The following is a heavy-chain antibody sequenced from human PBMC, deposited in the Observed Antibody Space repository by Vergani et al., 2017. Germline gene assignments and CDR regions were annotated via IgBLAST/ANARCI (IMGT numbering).Heavy chain of an antibody. D-gene: IGHD4-23*01. CDR3: ATTRDGGNSVDY. Sequence: QVQLQESGPGLVKPSQTLSLICNVSGFSLSSGDLSWSWIRQPPGKGLEWIGYIYNSGNTLYSPSLKSRVTISIDTSKNQFSLKLKSVTAADTAVYFCATTRDGGNSVDYWGQGTLVTVSS. CDR1: GFSLSSGDLS. J-gene: IGHJ4*02. V-gene: IGHV4-30-4*08. CDR2: IYNSGNT.